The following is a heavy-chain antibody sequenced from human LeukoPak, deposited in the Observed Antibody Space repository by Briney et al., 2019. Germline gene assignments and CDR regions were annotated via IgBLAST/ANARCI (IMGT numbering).Heavy chain of an antibody. V-gene: IGHV3-48*03. CDR2: ISSSGSTI. Sequence: PGGSLRLSCAASGFTFSSYEMNWVRQAPGKGLEWVSYISSSGSTIYYADSVKGRFTISRDNAKNSLYLQMNSLRAEDTAVYYCASGARGYSYGQFDYWGQGTLVTVSS. D-gene: IGHD5-18*01. CDR1: GFTFSSYE. J-gene: IGHJ4*02. CDR3: ASGARGYSYGQFDY.